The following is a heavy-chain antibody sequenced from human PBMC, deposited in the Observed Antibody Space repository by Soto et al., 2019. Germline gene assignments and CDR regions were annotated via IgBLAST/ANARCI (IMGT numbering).Heavy chain of an antibody. CDR1: GGTFSSYT. CDR2: IIPILGIA. Sequence: QVQLVQSGAEVKKPGSSVKVSCKASGGTFSSYTISWVRQAPGQGLEWMGRIIPILGIANYAQKFQGRVTITADKSTSTAYMELSSLRSEDTAVYYCARDSGSCSGGSCYSQGHNAFDIWGQGTMVTVSS. J-gene: IGHJ3*02. V-gene: IGHV1-69*08. CDR3: ARDSGSCSGGSCYSQGHNAFDI. D-gene: IGHD2-15*01.